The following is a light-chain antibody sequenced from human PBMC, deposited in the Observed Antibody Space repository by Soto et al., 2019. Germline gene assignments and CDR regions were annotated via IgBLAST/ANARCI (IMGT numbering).Light chain of an antibody. CDR3: QQYGSSGT. CDR1: QSVSNNY. Sequence: EIVLTQSPGTLPLSPGERATLSCRASQSVSNNYLAWCQQKPGQAPRLLIYGASNRATGIPDRFSGGGSGTDFTLTVSRLEPEDFAVYYCQQYGSSGTFGQGTKVDIK. V-gene: IGKV3-20*01. CDR2: GAS. J-gene: IGKJ1*01.